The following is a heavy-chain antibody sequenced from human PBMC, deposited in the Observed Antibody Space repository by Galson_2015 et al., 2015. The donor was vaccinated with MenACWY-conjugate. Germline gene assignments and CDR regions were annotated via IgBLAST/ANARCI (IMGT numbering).Heavy chain of an antibody. CDR2: IYYSGST. D-gene: IGHD2-2*01. Sequence: SETLSLTCTVSGGSISSSSYYWDWLRQPPGRGLGWIGTIYYSGSTYYNSSLKSRVTISVDTSQNQFSLNLSSVTAADTAMYYCARHDRTAPARSGAFDIWGRGTMVTVSS. CDR1: GGSISSSSYY. CDR3: ARHDRTAPARSGAFDI. V-gene: IGHV4-39*01. J-gene: IGHJ3*02.